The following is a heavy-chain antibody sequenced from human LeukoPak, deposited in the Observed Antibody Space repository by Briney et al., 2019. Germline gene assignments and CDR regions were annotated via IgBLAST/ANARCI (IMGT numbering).Heavy chain of an antibody. Sequence: SGPTLVNPTQRLTLTCTFSGFSLSTARMRVSWIRQPPGKALEWLARIDWDDDKFYKTSLKTRLTISKDTSKIQVILIMTNMDPVDTATYYCARTISVTDYFDYWGPGTLVTVSS. D-gene: IGHD2-2*02. V-gene: IGHV2-70*04. CDR2: IDWDDDK. CDR3: ARTISVTDYFDY. CDR1: GFSLSTARMR. J-gene: IGHJ4*02.